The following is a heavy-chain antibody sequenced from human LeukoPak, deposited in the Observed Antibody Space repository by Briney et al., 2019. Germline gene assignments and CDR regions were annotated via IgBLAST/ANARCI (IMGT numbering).Heavy chain of an antibody. D-gene: IGHD3-3*01. CDR2: IHYSGST. J-gene: IGHJ3*02. Sequence: SETLSLTCTVSGGSISSYYWSWIRQPPGKGLEWIGYIHYSGSTKYNPSLKSRVTISVDTSKNQFSLKLNSVTAADTAVYYCARDVSYYDFWSGYYRVGAFDIWGQGTMVTVSS. CDR3: ARDVSYYDFWSGYYRVGAFDI. V-gene: IGHV4-59*01. CDR1: GGSISSYY.